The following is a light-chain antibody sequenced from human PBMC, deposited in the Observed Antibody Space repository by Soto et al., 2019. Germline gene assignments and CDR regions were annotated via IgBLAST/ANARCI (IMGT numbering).Light chain of an antibody. CDR3: QQYGSSPPGST. CDR1: QSVSSSY. V-gene: IGKV3-20*01. CDR2: GAS. Sequence: EIVLTQSPGTLSLSPGERATLSCRASQSVSSSYLAWYQHKPGQAPRLLIYGASSRATGIPDRFSGSGSGTDFTLTISRLEPEDFAVYYCQQYGSSPPGSTFGPGTKVDIK. J-gene: IGKJ3*01.